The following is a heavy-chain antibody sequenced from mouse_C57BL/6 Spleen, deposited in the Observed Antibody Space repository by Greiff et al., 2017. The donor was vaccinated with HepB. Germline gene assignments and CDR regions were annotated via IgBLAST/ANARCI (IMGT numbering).Heavy chain of an antibody. J-gene: IGHJ3*01. CDR3: ASNYYGSSLAWFAY. D-gene: IGHD1-1*01. Sequence: VQLQQPGAELVKPGASVKLSCKASGYTFTSYWMHWVKQRPGRGLEWIGRIDPNSGGTKYNEKFKSKATLTVDKPSSTAYMQLSSLTSADSAVYYCASNYYGSSLAWFAYWGQGTLVTVSA. CDR2: IDPNSGGT. CDR1: GYTFTSYW. V-gene: IGHV1-72*01.